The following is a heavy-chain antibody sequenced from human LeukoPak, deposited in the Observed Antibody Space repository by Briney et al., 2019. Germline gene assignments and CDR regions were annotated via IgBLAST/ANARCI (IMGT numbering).Heavy chain of an antibody. V-gene: IGHV4-34*11. CDR3: AATPGTYSSGCFDY. J-gene: IGHJ4*02. D-gene: IGHD6-19*01. CDR2: IYYTGST. CDR1: AASFTGKY. Sequence: PSQTLSPTRAVYAASFTGKYWSSIRQPPGNGLGWNVYIYYTGSTSDNPSLTSRATIAVDTSKNQFFLKPTCVTAADQAINYRAATPGTYSSGCFDYWGQGTLVTVSS.